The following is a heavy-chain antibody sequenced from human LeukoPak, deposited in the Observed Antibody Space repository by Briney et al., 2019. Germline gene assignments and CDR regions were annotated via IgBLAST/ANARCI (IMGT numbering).Heavy chain of an antibody. J-gene: IGHJ3*02. CDR2: ISYDGSNK. D-gene: IGHD3-10*01. Sequence: GGSLRLSCAASGFTFSSFWMSWVRQAPGKGLEWVAVISYDGSNKYYADSVKGRFTISRDNSKKTLYLQMNSLRAEDTAVYYCAKGDYGSGTYHHDAFDIWGQGTMVTVSS. CDR3: AKGDYGSGTYHHDAFDI. CDR1: GFTFSSFW. V-gene: IGHV3-30*18.